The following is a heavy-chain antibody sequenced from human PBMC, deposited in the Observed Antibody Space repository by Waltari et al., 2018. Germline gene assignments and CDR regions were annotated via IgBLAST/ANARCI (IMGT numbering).Heavy chain of an antibody. V-gene: IGHV4-38-2*02. CDR3: ARGGSYPYFDY. Sequence: QVQLQESGPGLVTPSETLSLTCTVSGYSISSGYYWGWIRPPPGKGLEWIGSIYHSGSTYYNPSLKSRVTISVDTSKNQFSLKLSSVTAADTAVYYCARGGSYPYFDYWGQGTLVTVSS. J-gene: IGHJ4*02. CDR2: IYHSGST. CDR1: GYSISSGYY. D-gene: IGHD1-26*01.